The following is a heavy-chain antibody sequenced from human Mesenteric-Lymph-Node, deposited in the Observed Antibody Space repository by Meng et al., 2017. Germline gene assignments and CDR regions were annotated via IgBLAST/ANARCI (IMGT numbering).Heavy chain of an antibody. CDR2: ISYGGGGT. J-gene: IGHJ4*02. CDR3: AKDRGYSYGQGIDY. D-gene: IGHD5-18*01. CDR1: GFNFSNYG. Sequence: EVQSVESGGALVQPGGSPRLSCAASGFNFSNYGMAWVRQAPGKGLEWVSGISYGGGGTYDAEFVKGRFTISRDNSQNTMYLQMNGLRAEDTAVYYCAKDRGYSYGQGIDYWGQGTLVTVSS. V-gene: IGHV3-23*04.